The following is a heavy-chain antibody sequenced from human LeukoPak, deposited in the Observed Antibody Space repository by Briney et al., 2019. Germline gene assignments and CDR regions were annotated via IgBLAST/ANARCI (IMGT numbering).Heavy chain of an antibody. CDR3: ARGDYYDSSGYNYYYYYMDV. D-gene: IGHD3-22*01. V-gene: IGHV3-43D*04. Sequence: GGSLRLSCAASGFTFDDYAMHWVRQVPGKGLEWVSLISWDGGRRDYGDSVKGRFSISRDNAKNTLYLQMNSLRAEDTAVYYCARGDYYDSSGYNYYYYYMDVWGKGTTVTVSS. J-gene: IGHJ6*03. CDR1: GFTFDDYA. CDR2: ISWDGGRR.